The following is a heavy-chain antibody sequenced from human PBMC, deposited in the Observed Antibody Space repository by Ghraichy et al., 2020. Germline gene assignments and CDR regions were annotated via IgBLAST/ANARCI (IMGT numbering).Heavy chain of an antibody. CDR1: GFTFSSYW. D-gene: IGHD1-14*01. V-gene: IGHV3-7*01. CDR3: ARDQPALTFFDAFDV. CDR2: IKQDGTEK. J-gene: IGHJ3*01. Sequence: GGSLRLSCAAYGFTFSSYWMNWVRQAPGKGLEWVANIKQDGTEKHYVGSVRGRFTISRDNAKNSLYLEMNSRRAEDTAVYYCARDQPALTFFDAFDVWGRPTIVTVSS.